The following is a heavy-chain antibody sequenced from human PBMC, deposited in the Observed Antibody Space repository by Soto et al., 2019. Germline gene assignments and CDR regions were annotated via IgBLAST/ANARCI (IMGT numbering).Heavy chain of an antibody. D-gene: IGHD1-26*01. Sequence: QVQLQESGPGLVKPSETLSLTCTVSGGSISSYYWSWIRQPPGKGLEWIGYIYYSGSTNYNPYLESRVTISVDTSKNQFSLQLSSVTAADTGVYYCARDRVGAKVRRDAFDIWGQGTMVTVSS. J-gene: IGHJ3*02. CDR3: ARDRVGAKVRRDAFDI. V-gene: IGHV4-59*01. CDR1: GGSISSYY. CDR2: IYYSGST.